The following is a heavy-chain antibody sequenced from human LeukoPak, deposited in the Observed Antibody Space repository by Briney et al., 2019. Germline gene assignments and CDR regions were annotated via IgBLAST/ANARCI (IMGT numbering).Heavy chain of an antibody. V-gene: IGHV3-72*01. CDR3: AIYSMDV. D-gene: IGHD2-21*01. Sequence: GGSLRRSCAASGLAFSYEYMDWVRPGPGKGREWGGRTINKANSYTTKYAASGKGRFTMSRNESKHSLYLQMNSLKTEDTAVYYCAIYSMDVWGQGTTVTVSS. J-gene: IGHJ6*02. CDR1: GLAFSYEY. CDR2: TINKANSYTT.